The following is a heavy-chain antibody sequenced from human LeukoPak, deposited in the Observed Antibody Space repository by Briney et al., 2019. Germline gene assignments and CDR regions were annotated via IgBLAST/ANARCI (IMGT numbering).Heavy chain of an antibody. V-gene: IGHV3-23*01. Sequence: GGSLRLSCAASGFTFSSYAMSWVRQAPGKGLEWVSAISGSGGSTYYADSVKGRFTISRDNSKNTLYLQMNSLRAEDTAVYYCAKPPRHYDSSGYLLALFDYWGQGTLVTVSS. D-gene: IGHD3-22*01. J-gene: IGHJ4*02. CDR2: ISGSGGST. CDR3: AKPPRHYDSSGYLLALFDY. CDR1: GFTFSSYA.